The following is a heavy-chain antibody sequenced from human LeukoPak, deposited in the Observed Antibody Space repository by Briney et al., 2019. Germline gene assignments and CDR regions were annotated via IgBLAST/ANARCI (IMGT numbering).Heavy chain of an antibody. J-gene: IGHJ5*02. D-gene: IGHD2-2*01. Sequence: GASVKVSCKASGYTFTGYYMHWVRQAPGQGLEWMGIINPSGGSTSYAQKFQGRVTMTRDTSTSTVYMELSSLRSEDTAVYYCARDRRGSSTSHSWFDPWGQGTLVTVSS. V-gene: IGHV1-46*01. CDR3: ARDRRGSSTSHSWFDP. CDR2: INPSGGST. CDR1: GYTFTGYY.